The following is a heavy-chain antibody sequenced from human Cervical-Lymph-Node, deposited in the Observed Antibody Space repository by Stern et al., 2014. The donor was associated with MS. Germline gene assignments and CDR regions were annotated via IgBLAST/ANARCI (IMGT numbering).Heavy chain of an antibody. CDR2: IYWDDVK. Sequence: QITLKESGPTLVKPTQTLTLTCTFSGFSLTTSGVAVGWIRQPPGKALEWLALIYWDDVKWYSSSLKSRLTITKDTSKNQVVLIVTSMDPVDTATYYCAHRQGVHAPFDFWGQGTLVTVSS. CDR3: AHRQGVHAPFDF. J-gene: IGHJ4*02. CDR1: GFSLTTSGVA. D-gene: IGHD3-16*01. V-gene: IGHV2-5*02.